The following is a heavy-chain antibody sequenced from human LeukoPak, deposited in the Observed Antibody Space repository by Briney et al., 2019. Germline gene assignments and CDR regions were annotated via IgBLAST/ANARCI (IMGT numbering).Heavy chain of an antibody. D-gene: IGHD2-15*01. J-gene: IGHJ5*02. CDR3: ATGDCSGGSCSYNWFDP. CDR2: IIPIFGTV. V-gene: IGHV1-69*05. Sequence: SVKVSCKASGGTFSSYAISWVRQAPGQGLEWMGGIIPIFGTVNYAQKFQGRVTITRDTSASTAYMELSSLRSEDTAVYYCATGDCSGGSCSYNWFDPWGQGTLVTVSS. CDR1: GGTFSSYA.